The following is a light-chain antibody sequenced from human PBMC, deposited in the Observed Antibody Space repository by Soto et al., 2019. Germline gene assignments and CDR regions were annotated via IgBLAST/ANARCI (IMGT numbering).Light chain of an antibody. V-gene: IGKV3-20*01. Sequence: EIVLTQSPGTLSLSPGEGATLSCRASQSVSSTYLAWYQQKPAQAPRLVIYGASSRATGIPDRFSGSGSGTDFTLTISRLEPEDFAVYYCQEYLQWPPGMFGQGTTVDMK. J-gene: IGKJ1*01. CDR2: GAS. CDR3: QEYLQWPPGM. CDR1: QSVSSTY.